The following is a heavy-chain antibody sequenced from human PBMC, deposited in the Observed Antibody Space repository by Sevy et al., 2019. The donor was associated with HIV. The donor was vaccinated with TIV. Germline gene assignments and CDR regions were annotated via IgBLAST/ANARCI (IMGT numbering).Heavy chain of an antibody. D-gene: IGHD6-13*01. CDR2: IKQDGSVK. CDR1: GFSLTTSD. V-gene: IGHV3-7*01. J-gene: IGHJ4*02. CDR3: VRAIAADGSF. Sequence: GGSRRLSCAASGFSLTTSDMHWVRQAPGKGREWVANIKQDGSVKNYVDSVKGRLTISRDNARNLLYRQMNSLTAEDTALYYCVRAIAADGSFWGQGTLVTVSS.